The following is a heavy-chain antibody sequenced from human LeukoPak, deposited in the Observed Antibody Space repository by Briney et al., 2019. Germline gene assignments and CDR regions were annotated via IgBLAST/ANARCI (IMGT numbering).Heavy chain of an antibody. J-gene: IGHJ6*02. Sequence: WRSLRLSCTASGFTFTSYAMHWVRQAPGQGLEWVAGITHDRSNKYYADSVQGRFTISRDNSKNTLYLQMNSLRADDTAVSYCARVEGEGIIVRNYSYVCGMDMWGQGTTVTVS. D-gene: IGHD3-10*01. CDR2: ITHDRSNK. CDR3: ARVEGEGIIVRNYSYVCGMDM. V-gene: IGHV3-30-3*01. CDR1: GFTFTSYA.